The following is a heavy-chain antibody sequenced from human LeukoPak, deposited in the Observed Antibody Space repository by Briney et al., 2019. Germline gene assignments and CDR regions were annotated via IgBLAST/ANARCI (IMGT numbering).Heavy chain of an antibody. CDR2: INNNSDNT. Sequence: PAGSLRLSCAASGCTFRNYGMSWVRQAPGKGLEWVSSINNNSDNTYYADSVKGRFTISRDNAKNSLYLQMNSLRAEDTAVYYCARWGDYDCWGQGTLVTVSS. CDR3: ARWGDYDC. D-gene: IGHD2-21*01. J-gene: IGHJ4*02. CDR1: GCTFRNYG. V-gene: IGHV3-48*01.